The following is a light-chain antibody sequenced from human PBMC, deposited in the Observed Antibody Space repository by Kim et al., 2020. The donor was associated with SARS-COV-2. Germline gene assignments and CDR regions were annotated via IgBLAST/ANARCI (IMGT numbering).Light chain of an antibody. V-gene: IGKV1-16*02. CDR2: AAS. CDR1: QGIGNY. J-gene: IGKJ4*01. CDR3: QQYDIYPLT. Sequence: DIQMTQSPSSLSASVGDRVTITCRASQGIGNYLAWIQQKPGKAPKSLIYAASSLQSGVPSKFSGSGSGTYFTLTIGSLQPEDCATYYCQQYDIYPLTFGGGTKVDIK.